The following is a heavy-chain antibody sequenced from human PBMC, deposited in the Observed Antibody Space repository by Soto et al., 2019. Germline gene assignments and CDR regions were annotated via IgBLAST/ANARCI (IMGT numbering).Heavy chain of an antibody. CDR3: ARNYYDSSGYPNPFDY. Sequence: PSETLPLTCTVSGGSISSYYWSWIRQPPGKGLEWIGYIYYSGSTNYNPSLKSRVTISVDTSKNQFSLKLSSVTAADTAVYYCARNYYDSSGYPNPFDYWGQGTLVTVSS. CDR1: GGSISSYY. J-gene: IGHJ4*02. V-gene: IGHV4-59*01. CDR2: IYYSGST. D-gene: IGHD3-22*01.